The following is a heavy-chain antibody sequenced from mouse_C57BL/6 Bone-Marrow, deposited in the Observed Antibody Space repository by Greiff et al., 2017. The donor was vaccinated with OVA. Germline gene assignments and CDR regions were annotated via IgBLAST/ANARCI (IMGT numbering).Heavy chain of an antibody. CDR3: ASGGNYVVLAWFAY. CDR2: IDPEDGET. J-gene: IGHJ3*01. D-gene: IGHD2-1*01. CDR1: GFNIKDYY. V-gene: IGHV14-2*01. Sequence: VQLQQSGAELVKPGASVKLSCTASGFNIKDYYMPWVKQRTEQGLEWIGRIDPEDGETKYATKFQGKATITADTSSNTAYLQLSSLTSEDTAFYYCASGGNYVVLAWFAYWGQGTLVTVSA.